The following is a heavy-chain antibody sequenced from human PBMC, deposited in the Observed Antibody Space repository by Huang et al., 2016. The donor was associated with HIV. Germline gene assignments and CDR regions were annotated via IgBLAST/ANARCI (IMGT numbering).Heavy chain of an antibody. CDR2: INTKSGGT. CDR3: AREVVSATGYYYYGMDV. J-gene: IGHJ6*02. Sequence: QVQLVQSGAEVKKPGASVKVSCKASGYTFTGYYMHWVRQAPGQGLEWGGRINTKSGGTNNAQKSQVRVTMTRDTSISTAYMELSRLRSDDTAVYDCAREVVSATGYYYYGMDVWGQGTTVTVSS. V-gene: IGHV1-2*02. CDR1: GYTFTGYY. D-gene: IGHD2-15*01.